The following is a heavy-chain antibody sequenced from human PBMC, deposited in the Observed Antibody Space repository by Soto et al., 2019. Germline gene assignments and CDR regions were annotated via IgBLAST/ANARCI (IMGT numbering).Heavy chain of an antibody. CDR2: IYYSGST. Sequence: LETLSLTCTVSGCSISSYYWSWIRQPPGKGLEWIGYIYYSGSTNYNPSLKSRVTISVDTSKNQFSLKLSSVTAADTAVYYCARALRAAKAKYSVSARWFDPWGQGTLVTVSS. CDR1: GCSISSYY. D-gene: IGHD2-15*01. J-gene: IGHJ5*02. V-gene: IGHV4-59*01. CDR3: ARALRAAKAKYSVSARWFDP.